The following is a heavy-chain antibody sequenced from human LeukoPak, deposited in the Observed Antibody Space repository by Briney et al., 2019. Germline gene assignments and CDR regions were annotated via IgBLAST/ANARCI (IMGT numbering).Heavy chain of an antibody. CDR3: VRDRAEGREWVEFDP. Sequence: GGSLRLSCVASGFSVSSYGMSWVRQAPGKAPEWVSLIYSNGGIHYADSVRGRFIISRDNSKNTVYLQMNNLRVEDTAVYRCVRDRAEGREWVEFDPCGQRTVVTVSS. CDR2: IYSNGGI. J-gene: IGHJ5*02. V-gene: IGHV3-66*03. D-gene: IGHD2-8*01. CDR1: GFSVSSYG.